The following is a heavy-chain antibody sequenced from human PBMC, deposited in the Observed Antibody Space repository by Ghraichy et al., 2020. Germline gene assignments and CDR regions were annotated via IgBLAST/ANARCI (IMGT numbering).Heavy chain of an antibody. V-gene: IGHV4-61*01. J-gene: IGHJ4*02. CDR2: IYYSGST. CDR1: GGSVSSGSYY. CDR3: ARSTPGVVTAILFDY. Sequence: SQTLSLTCTVSGGSVSSGSYYWSWIRQPPGKGLEWIGYIYYSGSTNYNPSLKSRVTISVDTSKNQFSLKLSSVTAADTAVYYCARSTPGVVTAILFDYWGQGTLVTVSS. D-gene: IGHD2-21*02.